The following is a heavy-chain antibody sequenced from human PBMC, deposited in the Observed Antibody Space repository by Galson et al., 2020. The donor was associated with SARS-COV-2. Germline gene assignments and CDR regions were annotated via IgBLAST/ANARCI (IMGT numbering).Heavy chain of an antibody. J-gene: IGHJ6*02. CDR3: ATALSSWFSSYYYYGMDV. D-gene: IGHD6-13*01. CDR2: FDPEDGET. V-gene: IGHV1-24*01. CDR1: GYTLTELS. Sequence: GESLKISCKVSGYTLTELSMHWVRQAPGKGLEWMGGFDPEDGETIYAQKFQGRVTMTEDTSTDTAYMELSSLRSEDTAVYYCATALSSWFSSYYYYGMDVCGQGTTVTVSS.